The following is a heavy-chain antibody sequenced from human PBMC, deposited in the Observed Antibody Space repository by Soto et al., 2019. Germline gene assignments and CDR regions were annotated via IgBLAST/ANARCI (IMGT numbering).Heavy chain of an antibody. D-gene: IGHD3-10*01. CDR3: ARDRDDYGSGNYFNRFAF. V-gene: IGHV1-69*01. Sequence: QVQLVQSGAEVKKPGSSVKVSCKASGGIFSTYAISWLRQAPGQGLEWMGGIIPLFGTPNYAQRFQGRVTVTADESTRTAYMDLRRLRSEDTAVYYCARDRDDYGSGNYFNRFAFWGQGTLVTVSS. J-gene: IGHJ4*02. CDR2: IIPLFGTP. CDR1: GGIFSTYA.